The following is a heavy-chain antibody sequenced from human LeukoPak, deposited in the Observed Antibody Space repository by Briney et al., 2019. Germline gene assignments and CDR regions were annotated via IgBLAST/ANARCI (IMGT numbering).Heavy chain of an antibody. D-gene: IGHD4-4*01. CDR2: IYIGGST. CDR3: AREDYSNPRYFDH. Sequence: PGGSLRLSCAASGFTVTSNYMSWVPQAPGKGLEWGSVIYIGGSTYYADSVTSSFTISRDNSKNTLYLEMNSVRAEDTAVYYCAREDYSNPRYFDHWGQGTLVTVSS. CDR1: GFTVTSNY. J-gene: IGHJ4*02. V-gene: IGHV3-66*01.